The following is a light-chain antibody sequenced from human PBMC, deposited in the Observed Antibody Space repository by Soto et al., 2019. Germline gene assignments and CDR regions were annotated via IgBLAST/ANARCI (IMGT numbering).Light chain of an antibody. J-gene: IGKJ5*01. CDR3: QHSSRSPIT. CDR1: QTISSTY. CDR2: SAS. V-gene: IGKV3-20*01. Sequence: DIVLTQSRWTLRWSAGERASRCWRASQTISSTYLAWYQQKPGQAPRLLMYSASSRATGIPDRFSGGGSGTHFTLTINRLEAEDFAVYYCQHSSRSPITFRQGTRLEIK.